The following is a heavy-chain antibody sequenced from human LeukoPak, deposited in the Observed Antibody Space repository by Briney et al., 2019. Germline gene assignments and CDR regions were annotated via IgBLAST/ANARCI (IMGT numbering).Heavy chain of an antibody. V-gene: IGHV1-2*02. J-gene: IGHJ2*01. CDR3: ARGQTQTGEPGRWYFDL. CDR2: INPNSGGT. CDR1: GYKFTGFY. D-gene: IGHD7-27*01. Sequence: ASVKVSCKAPGYKFTGFYIHWVRQAPGQGLEWMGWINPNSGGTKYAQKFQGRVTMTRDTTISTADMELTRLTSDDTAVYFCARGQTQTGEPGRWYFDLWGRGTLVIVSS.